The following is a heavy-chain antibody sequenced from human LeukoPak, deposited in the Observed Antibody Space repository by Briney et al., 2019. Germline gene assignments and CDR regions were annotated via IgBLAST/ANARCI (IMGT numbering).Heavy chain of an antibody. D-gene: IGHD1-26*01. CDR3: ASSRIVGATDAFDI. CDR2: IDPGDSDT. Sequence: GESLKISCKGSGYSFTSFWIAWVRQMPGKGLEWMGIIDPGDSDTKYSPSYQGQVTISADKSITTAYLQWSSLKASDTAMYYCASSRIVGATDAFDIWGQGTMVTVSS. J-gene: IGHJ3*02. V-gene: IGHV5-51*01. CDR1: GYSFTSFW.